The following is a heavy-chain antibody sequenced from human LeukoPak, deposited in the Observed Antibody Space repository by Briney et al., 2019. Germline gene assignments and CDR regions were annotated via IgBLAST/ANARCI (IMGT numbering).Heavy chain of an antibody. CDR1: GFTFSSYS. J-gene: IGHJ6*02. D-gene: IGHD3-10*01. V-gene: IGHV3-21*01. CDR2: ISSSSSYI. CDR3: ARERFTMVRGVRNGMDV. Sequence: GGSLRLSCAASGFTFSSYSMNWVRQAPGKGLEWVSSISSSSSYIYYADSVKGRFTISRDNAKNSLYLQMNSLRAEDTAVYYCARERFTMVRGVRNGMDVWGQGTTVTVSS.